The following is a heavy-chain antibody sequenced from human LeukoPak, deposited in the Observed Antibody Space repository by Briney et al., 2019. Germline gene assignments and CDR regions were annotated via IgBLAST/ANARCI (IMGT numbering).Heavy chain of an antibody. V-gene: IGHV1-8*01. CDR1: GYTFTSYD. J-gene: IGHJ4*02. Sequence: ASVKVSCKASGYTFTSYDIHWVRQATGQGLEWMGWINPDSDNTDYAQKFQARVTITRNTSISTAYMELSSLRSEDTAVYYCAIGAVGFDYWGQGTLVTVSS. CDR3: AIGAVGFDY. CDR2: INPDSDNT. D-gene: IGHD6-19*01.